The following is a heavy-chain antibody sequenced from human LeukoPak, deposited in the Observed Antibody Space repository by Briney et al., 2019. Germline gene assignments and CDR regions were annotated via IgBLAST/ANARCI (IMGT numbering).Heavy chain of an antibody. Sequence: SETLSLTCTVSDDSISDYYRGWIRQPPGKGLEWIGYIHNSGTSTFNLSLKSRVTISADTSKNQFSLKLNSMTTADTAVYYCTRGAGWLIDYWGQGILVTVSS. V-gene: IGHV4-59*01. CDR2: IHNSGTS. J-gene: IGHJ4*02. CDR3: TRGAGWLIDY. D-gene: IGHD3-16*01. CDR1: DDSISDYY.